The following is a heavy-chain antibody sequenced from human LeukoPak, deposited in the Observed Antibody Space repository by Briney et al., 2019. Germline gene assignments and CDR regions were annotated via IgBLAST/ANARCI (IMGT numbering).Heavy chain of an antibody. CDR2: IYYSGST. D-gene: IGHD2-2*01. Sequence: SETLSLTCTVSGGSISSYYWSWIRQPPGKGLEWIGYIYYSGSTNYNPSLKSRVTISVDTSKNQFSLKLSSVTAADTAVYYCARDVKLGYCSSASCYGYYYMDVWGKGTTVTVSS. J-gene: IGHJ6*03. V-gene: IGHV4-59*01. CDR3: ARDVKLGYCSSASCYGYYYMDV. CDR1: GGSISSYY.